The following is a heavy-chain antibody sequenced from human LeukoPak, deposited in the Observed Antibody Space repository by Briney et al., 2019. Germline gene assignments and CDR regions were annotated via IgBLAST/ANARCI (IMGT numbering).Heavy chain of an antibody. J-gene: IGHJ4*02. CDR2: IYPDDSDT. Sequence: KLGESLKISCRGSGYTFTTYWIAWVRQMPGKGLELMGIIYPDDSDTRYRPPFQGQVTISADKSISTASLQWSSLKAADSAMYYCARYKATAGIDSCGQGTLVTVSS. CDR1: GYTFTTYW. D-gene: IGHD6-13*01. V-gene: IGHV5-51*01. CDR3: ARYKATAGIDS.